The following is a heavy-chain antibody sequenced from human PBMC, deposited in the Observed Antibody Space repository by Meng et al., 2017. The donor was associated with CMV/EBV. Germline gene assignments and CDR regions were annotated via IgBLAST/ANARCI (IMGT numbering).Heavy chain of an antibody. D-gene: IGHD3-3*01. V-gene: IGHV3-48*04. CDR2: ISSSSSTI. CDR3: ARGNDFWSGPDDY. J-gene: IGHJ4*02. CDR1: GFTFSSYS. Sequence: ESLKISCAASGFTFSSYSMNWVRQAPGKGLEWVSYISSSSSTIYYADSVKGRFTISRDNAKNSLYLQMNSLRAEDTAVYYCARGNDFWSGPDDYWGQGTLVTVSS.